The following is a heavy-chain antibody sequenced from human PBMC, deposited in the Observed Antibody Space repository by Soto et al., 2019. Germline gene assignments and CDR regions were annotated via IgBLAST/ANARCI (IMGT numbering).Heavy chain of an antibody. J-gene: IGHJ6*03. Sequence: SETLSLTCAVYGGSFSGYYWSWIRQPPGKGLEWIGEINHSGSTNYNPSLKSRVTISVDTSKNQFSLKLSSVTAADTAVYYCARGVVVAATQAPGYYYMDVWGKGTTLTVSS. CDR3: ARGVVVAATQAPGYYYMDV. V-gene: IGHV4-34*01. D-gene: IGHD2-15*01. CDR1: GGSFSGYY. CDR2: INHSGST.